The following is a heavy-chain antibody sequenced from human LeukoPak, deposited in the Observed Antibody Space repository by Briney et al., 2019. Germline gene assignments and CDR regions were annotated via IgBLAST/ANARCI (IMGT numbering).Heavy chain of an antibody. CDR2: ISGSGGST. V-gene: IGHV3-23*01. CDR3: AKKAPFPGESPRPCFDY. D-gene: IGHD3-10*01. CDR1: GFTFSSYA. J-gene: IGHJ4*02. Sequence: GGSLRLSCAASGFTFSSYAMSWVRQAPGKGLEWVSAISGSGGSTYYADSVKGRFTISRDNSKNTLNLQMNSLRAEDTAVYYCAKKAPFPGESPRPCFDYWGQGTLVTVSS.